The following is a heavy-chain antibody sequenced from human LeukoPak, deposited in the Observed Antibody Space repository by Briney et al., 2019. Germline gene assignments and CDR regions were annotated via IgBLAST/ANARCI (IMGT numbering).Heavy chain of an antibody. D-gene: IGHD6-13*01. Sequence: RASVKVSCKASGGTFSSYAISWVRQAPGKGLEWMGGFDPEDGETIYAQKFQGRVTMTEDTSTDTAYMELSSLRSEDTAVYYCATEGAIAADSQPRYYYGMDVWGQGTTVTVSS. CDR2: FDPEDGET. CDR3: ATEGAIAADSQPRYYYGMDV. J-gene: IGHJ6*02. CDR1: GGTFSSYA. V-gene: IGHV1-24*01.